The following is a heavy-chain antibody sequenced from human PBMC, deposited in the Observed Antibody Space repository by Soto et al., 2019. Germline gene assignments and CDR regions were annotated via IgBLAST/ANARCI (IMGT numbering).Heavy chain of an antibody. CDR3: AREWPGATGYYYYYGMDV. J-gene: IGHJ6*02. Sequence: ASVKVSCKASGYTLTSYYMHWVRQAPGQGLEWMGIINPSGGSTSYAQKFQGRVTMTRDTSTSTVYMELSSLRSEDTAVYYCAREWPGATGYYYYYGMDVWGQGTTVTVSS. V-gene: IGHV1-46*01. CDR2: INPSGGST. D-gene: IGHD3-10*01. CDR1: GYTLTSYY.